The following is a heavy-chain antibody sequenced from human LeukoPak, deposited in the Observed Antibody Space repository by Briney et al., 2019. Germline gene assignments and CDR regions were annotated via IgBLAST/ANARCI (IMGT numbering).Heavy chain of an antibody. CDR2: ISSTGTTM. CDR1: GFTFSSYE. V-gene: IGHV3-48*03. Sequence: GGSLRLSCAASGFTFSSYEMNWVRQAPGKGLEWVSYISSTGTTMYYAGSVSGRFTISRDNAKNSLYLQMNSLRAEDTAVYYCARGVYWGQGTLVTVSS. CDR3: ARGVY. J-gene: IGHJ4*02.